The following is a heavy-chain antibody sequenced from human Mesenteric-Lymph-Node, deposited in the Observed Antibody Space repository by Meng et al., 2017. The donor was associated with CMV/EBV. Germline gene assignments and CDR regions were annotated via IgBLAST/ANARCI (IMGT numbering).Heavy chain of an antibody. CDR3: SRQKSTAGDT. V-gene: IGHV1-2*06. J-gene: IGHJ5*02. CDR1: GYTFTEHY. D-gene: IGHD5-18*01. CDR2: INPNNGGT. Sequence: VSRKASGYTFTEHYMHGVRQAPGRGLEWMARINPNNGGTYYAQKFKGRVTLTRDTSIGTAYMEVTGLTSDDTAIYFCSRQKSTAGDTWGQGTLVTVSS.